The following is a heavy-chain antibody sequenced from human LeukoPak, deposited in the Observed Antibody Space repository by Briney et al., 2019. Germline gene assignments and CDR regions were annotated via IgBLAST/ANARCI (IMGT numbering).Heavy chain of an antibody. V-gene: IGHV3-23*01. Sequence: GGSLRLSCAASDFSFSNYAMSWVRQAPGKGLEWVSAVSNRGGSTYYADSVKGRFTISRDNSKNTLYLQMNSLRAEDTAVYYCAKLDSGSYSDYWGQGTLVTVSS. J-gene: IGHJ4*02. CDR2: VSNRGGST. CDR3: AKLDSGSYSDY. CDR1: DFSFSNYA. D-gene: IGHD1-26*01.